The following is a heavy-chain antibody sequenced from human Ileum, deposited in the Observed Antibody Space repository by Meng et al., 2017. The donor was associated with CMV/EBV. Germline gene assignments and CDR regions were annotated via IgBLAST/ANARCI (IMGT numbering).Heavy chain of an antibody. J-gene: IGHJ4*01. Sequence: QITSKELVPPLVKPTQTLTLTCTFSGFSLSTTGVGVGWIRQPPGKALEWLALIYWDDDKRYSPSLKSRLTITKDTSKNQVVLTMTNMDPVDTATYYCARNYYDSGPFQYWGQGTLVTVSS. V-gene: IGHV2-5*02. CDR2: IYWDDDK. D-gene: IGHD3-22*01. CDR3: ARNYYDSGPFQY. CDR1: GFSLSTTGVG.